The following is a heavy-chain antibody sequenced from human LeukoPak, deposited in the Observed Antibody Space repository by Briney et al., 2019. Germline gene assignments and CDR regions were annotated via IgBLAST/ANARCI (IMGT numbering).Heavy chain of an antibody. J-gene: IGHJ4*02. CDR1: GDSIYSNSYY. CDR2: IYTRGSA. CDR3: VAGVVGPPERIS. Sequence: PSETLSLTCTVSGDSIYSNSYYWSWLRQSAGKGLEWIGRIYTRGSARYHPSLGSRVTMSVDTSKNQFSLELTSVTAADTGVYYCVAGVVGPPERISWGQGSLVTVSS. V-gene: IGHV4-61*02. D-gene: IGHD1-26*01.